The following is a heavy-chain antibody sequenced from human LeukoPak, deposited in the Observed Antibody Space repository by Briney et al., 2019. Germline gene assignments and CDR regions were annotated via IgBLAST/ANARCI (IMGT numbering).Heavy chain of an antibody. V-gene: IGHV4-34*01. J-gene: IGHJ4*02. CDR1: GGSISTYY. CDR2: INHSGST. Sequence: SETLSLTCTFSGGSISTYYWSWIRQPPGKGLEWIGEINHSGSTNYNPSLKSRVTISVDTSKNQFSLKLSSVTAADTAVHYCARSFLWYYNDSSGYLGFDYWGQGTLVTVSS. CDR3: ARSFLWYYNDSSGYLGFDY. D-gene: IGHD3-22*01.